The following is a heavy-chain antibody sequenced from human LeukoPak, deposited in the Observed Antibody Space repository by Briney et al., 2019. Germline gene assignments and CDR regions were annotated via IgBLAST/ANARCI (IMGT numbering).Heavy chain of an antibody. D-gene: IGHD3-3*01. V-gene: IGHV3-53*01. CDR3: ARNDFWSGYYGNY. CDR2: IYTGGGR. Sequence: GGSLRLSCAASGFTVSSYYMNWVRQAPGKELEWVSVIYTGGGRYYADSVRGRFTISRDNAKNSLYLQMNSLRAEDTAVYYCARNDFWSGYYGNYWGQGTLVTVSS. CDR1: GFTVSSYY. J-gene: IGHJ4*02.